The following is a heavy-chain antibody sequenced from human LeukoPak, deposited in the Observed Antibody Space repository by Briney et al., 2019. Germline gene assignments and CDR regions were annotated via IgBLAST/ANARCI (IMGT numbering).Heavy chain of an antibody. V-gene: IGHV4-39*07. CDR2: INHSGST. CDR3: ARLASWSYYYYYMDV. Sequence: SETLSLTCTVSGGSISSSSYYWGWIRQPPRKGLEWIGEINHSGSTNYNPSLKSRVTISVDTSKNQFSLKLSSVTAADTAVYYCARLASWSYYYYYMDVWGKGTTVTISS. CDR1: GGSISSSSYY. D-gene: IGHD3-3*01. J-gene: IGHJ6*03.